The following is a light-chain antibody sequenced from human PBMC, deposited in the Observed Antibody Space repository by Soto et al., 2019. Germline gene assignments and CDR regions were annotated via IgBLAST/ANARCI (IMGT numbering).Light chain of an antibody. CDR2: GAS. CDR1: QSVNSN. V-gene: IGKV3-15*01. J-gene: IGKJ4*01. CDR3: KQYNNWPPLT. Sequence: EIVMTQSPATLSVSPGESATLSCRASQSVNSNLAWYQQKPGQAPRLLIYGASTRATGLPARFSGRGSGTEFPLTISSLQSEDFAVYYCKQYNNWPPLTFGGGTKVEIK.